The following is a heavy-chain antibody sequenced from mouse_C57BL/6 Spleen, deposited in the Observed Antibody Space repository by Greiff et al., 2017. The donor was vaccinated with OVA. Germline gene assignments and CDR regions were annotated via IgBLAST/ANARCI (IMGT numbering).Heavy chain of an antibody. J-gene: IGHJ4*01. V-gene: IGHV1-55*01. Sequence: QLQQSGAELVKPGASVKMSCKASGYTFTSYWITWVKQRPGQGLEWIGDIYPGSGSTNYNEKFKSKATLTVDTSSSTAYMQLSSLTSEDSAVYYCARSRDGYYGAMDYWGQGTSVTVSS. CDR3: ARSRDGYYGAMDY. CDR1: GYTFTSYW. D-gene: IGHD2-3*01. CDR2: IYPGSGST.